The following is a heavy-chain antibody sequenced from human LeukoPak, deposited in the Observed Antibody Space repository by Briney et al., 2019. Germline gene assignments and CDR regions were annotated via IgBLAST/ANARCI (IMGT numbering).Heavy chain of an antibody. CDR3: ARGQGATVPQVGKNWFDP. D-gene: IGHD1-26*01. CDR2: VNESGGT. Sequence: SETLSLTCAVYIGSFSNYHLNRIRQTPAKGMEWIGEVNESGGTNISPSLRSRVILSVDTSKNQFSLKLISVTVADTAIYYCARGQGATVPQVGKNWFDPWGQGTRVTVSS. CDR1: IGSFSNYH. J-gene: IGHJ5*02. V-gene: IGHV4-34*01.